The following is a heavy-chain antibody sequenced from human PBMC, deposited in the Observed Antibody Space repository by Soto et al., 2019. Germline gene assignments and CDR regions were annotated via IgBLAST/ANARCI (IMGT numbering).Heavy chain of an antibody. J-gene: IGHJ4*02. V-gene: IGHV1-69*13. CDR2: IIPIFGTA. CDR3: ARSRGKDIVVVPAAPLDY. D-gene: IGHD2-2*01. Sequence: GASVKVSCKASGGTFSSYAISWVRQAPGQGLEWMGGIIPIFGTANYAQKFQGRVTITADESTSTAYMELSSLRSEGTAVYYCARSRGKDIVVVPAAPLDYWGQGTLVTVSS. CDR1: GGTFSSYA.